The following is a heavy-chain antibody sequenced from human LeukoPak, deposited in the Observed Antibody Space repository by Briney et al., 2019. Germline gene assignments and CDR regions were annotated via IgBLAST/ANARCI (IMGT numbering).Heavy chain of an antibody. CDR2: IYTSGST. Sequence: PSETLSLTCTVSGGSISSGSYYWSWIRQPAGKGLEWIGRIYTSGSTNYNPSLKSRVTIPVDTSKNQFSLKLSSVTAADTAVYYCARHYSAYYYYYMDVWGKGTTVTISS. J-gene: IGHJ6*03. CDR1: GGSISSGSYY. V-gene: IGHV4-61*02. D-gene: IGHD3-10*01. CDR3: ARHYSAYYYYYMDV.